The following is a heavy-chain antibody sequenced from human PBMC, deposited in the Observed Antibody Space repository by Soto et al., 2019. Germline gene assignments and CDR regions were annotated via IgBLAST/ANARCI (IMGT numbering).Heavy chain of an antibody. CDR1: GFTFSDYE. V-gene: IGHV3-48*03. J-gene: IGHJ5*02. D-gene: IGHD2-15*01. Sequence: GGSLRLSCAASGFTFSDYEMNWVRQAPGRGLEWVSHISSNGADTYYADSVRGRFTISRDNAKNSLYLHMNRLRDEDTAIYHCARRWYSWGQGTLVTVSS. CDR3: ARRWYS. CDR2: ISSNGADT.